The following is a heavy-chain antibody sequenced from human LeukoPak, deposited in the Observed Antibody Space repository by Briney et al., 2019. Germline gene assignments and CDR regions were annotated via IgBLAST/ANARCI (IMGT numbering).Heavy chain of an antibody. D-gene: IGHD2-2*01. V-gene: IGHV1-18*01. Sequence: ASVKVSCKASGYTFTSYGISWVRQAPGQGLELMGWISAYNGNTNYAQKLQGRVTMTRDTSTSTVYMELSSLRSEDTAVYYCARGGDCSSTSCYAGDYWGQGTLVTVSS. CDR1: GYTFTSYG. J-gene: IGHJ4*02. CDR2: ISAYNGNT. CDR3: ARGGDCSSTSCYAGDY.